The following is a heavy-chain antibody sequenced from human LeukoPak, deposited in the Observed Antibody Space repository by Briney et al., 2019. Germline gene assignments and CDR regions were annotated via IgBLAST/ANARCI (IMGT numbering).Heavy chain of an antibody. D-gene: IGHD6-13*01. Sequence: ETSLRLSCAASGFTFRSYGMHWVRQAPGKGLEWVAVISYDGTNKYYADSVKGRLTISRDNSKNTLYVQMHSLRGEDTAVYYCAKSTIAAVGKDYYYAMDPWGQGTLVTVSS. CDR3: AKSTIAAVGKDYYYAMDP. J-gene: IGHJ5*02. CDR1: GFTFRSYG. CDR2: ISYDGTNK. V-gene: IGHV3-30*18.